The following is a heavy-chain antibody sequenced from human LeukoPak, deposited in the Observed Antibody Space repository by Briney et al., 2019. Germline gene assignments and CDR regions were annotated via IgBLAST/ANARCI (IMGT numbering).Heavy chain of an antibody. CDR2: ISGSGGST. V-gene: IGHV3-23*01. D-gene: IGHD6-6*01. Sequence: GGSLRLSCAASGFTFSSYAMSWVRQAPGKGLEWVSAISGSGGSTSYADSVKGRFTISRDNSKNTLYLQMNSLRAEDTAVYYCAKEIKNWYSSSPGSWGQGTLVTVSS. CDR1: GFTFSSYA. CDR3: AKEIKNWYSSSPGS. J-gene: IGHJ5*02.